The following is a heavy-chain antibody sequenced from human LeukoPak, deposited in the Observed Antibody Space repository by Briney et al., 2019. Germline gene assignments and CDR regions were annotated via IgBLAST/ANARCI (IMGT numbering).Heavy chain of an antibody. CDR3: AREGPPYSGSYDREAFDI. CDR1: GGSISSYY. D-gene: IGHD1-26*01. Sequence: SETLSLTCTVSGGSISSYYWSWIRQPAGKGPEWIGRINTSGSTDYNPSLNSRVTISVDTSKNQFSLKLSSVTAADTAVYYCAREGPPYSGSYDREAFDIWGQGTMVTVSS. CDR2: INTSGST. V-gene: IGHV4-4*07. J-gene: IGHJ3*02.